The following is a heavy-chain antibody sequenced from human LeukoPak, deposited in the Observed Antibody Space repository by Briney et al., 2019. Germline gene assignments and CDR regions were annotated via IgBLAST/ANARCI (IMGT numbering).Heavy chain of an antibody. V-gene: IGHV1-2*02. CDR3: ARDDAEGYERWFDP. J-gene: IGHJ5*02. D-gene: IGHD5-12*01. CDR2: INPNSGGT. Sequence: ASVKVSCKASGYTFTSYYMHWVRQAPGQGLEWMGWINPNSGGTNYAQKFQGRVTMTRDTSISTAYMELSRLRSDDTAVYYCARDDAEGYERWFDPWGQGTLVTVSS. CDR1: GYTFTSYY.